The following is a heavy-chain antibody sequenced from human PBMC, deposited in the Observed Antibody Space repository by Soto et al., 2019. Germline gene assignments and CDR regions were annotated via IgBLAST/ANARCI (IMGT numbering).Heavy chain of an antibody. V-gene: IGHV1-46*01. CDR2: VNPSGGHT. J-gene: IGHJ4*02. CDR1: GDTFTDYY. Sequence: QVQLMQSGAEVKKPGASVKVSCKASGDTFTDYYIHWVRQAPGQGLEWMGTVNPSGGHTTYAQHFLGRVTMTRDTSTSTLYVELTSLTSDDTAIYYCARGGHVVVVTAALDYWGQGTLVTLSS. CDR3: ARGGHVVVVTAALDY. D-gene: IGHD2-21*02.